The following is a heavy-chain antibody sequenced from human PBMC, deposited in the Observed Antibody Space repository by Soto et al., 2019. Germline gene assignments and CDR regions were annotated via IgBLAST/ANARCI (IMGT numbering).Heavy chain of an antibody. CDR1: GFTFSSYA. CDR3: ARDDYYDSSGYPDY. D-gene: IGHD3-22*01. J-gene: IGHJ4*02. V-gene: IGHV3-30-3*01. Sequence: GGSLRLSCAASGFTFSSYAMHWVRQAPGKGLEWVAVISYDGSNKYYADSVRGRFTISRDNSKNTLYLQMNSLRAEDTAVYYCARDDYYDSSGYPDYWGQGTLVTVSS. CDR2: ISYDGSNK.